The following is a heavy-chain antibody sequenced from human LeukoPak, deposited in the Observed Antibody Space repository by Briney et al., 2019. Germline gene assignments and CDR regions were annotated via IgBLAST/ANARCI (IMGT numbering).Heavy chain of an antibody. J-gene: IGHJ4*02. V-gene: IGHV3-23*01. Sequence: PGGSLRLSCVGAGFTFSDYAMTWVRQAPGKGLRWVSGISGSGDRTYYADSVKGRFTISRDNSKDTLYLQMDSLTDDDSAVYYCAKDPIPVAGRQDIWDFWGQGALVTVSS. CDR2: ISGSGDRT. D-gene: IGHD6-19*01. CDR1: GFTFSDYA. CDR3: AKDPIPVAGRQDIWDF.